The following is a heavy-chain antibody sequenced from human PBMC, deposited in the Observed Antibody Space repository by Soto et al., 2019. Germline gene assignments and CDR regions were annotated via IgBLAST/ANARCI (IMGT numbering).Heavy chain of an antibody. CDR3: ARHPAMVRAHYYYGMDV. CDR1: GGSNSSSNW. CDR2: IYHSGST. V-gene: IGHV4-4*02. D-gene: IGHD3-10*01. Sequence: KPSETLSLTCAVSGGSNSSSNWWSWVRQPPGKGLEWIGEIYHSGSTNYNPSLKSRVTISVDTSKNQFSLKLSSVTAADTAVYYCARHPAMVRAHYYYGMDVWGQGTTVTVS. J-gene: IGHJ6*02.